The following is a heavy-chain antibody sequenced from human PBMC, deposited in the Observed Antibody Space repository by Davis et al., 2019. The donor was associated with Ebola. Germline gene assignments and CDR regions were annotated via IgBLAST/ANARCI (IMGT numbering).Heavy chain of an antibody. V-gene: IGHV4-59*01. Sequence: SETLSLTCTVSGGSISSYYWSWIRQPPGKGLEWIGYIYYSGSTNYNPSLKSRVTISVDTSKNQFSLKLSSVTAADTAVYYCARATYYYYYGMDVWGQGTTVTVSS. CDR1: GGSISSYY. CDR2: IYYSGST. CDR3: ARATYYYYYGMDV. J-gene: IGHJ6*02.